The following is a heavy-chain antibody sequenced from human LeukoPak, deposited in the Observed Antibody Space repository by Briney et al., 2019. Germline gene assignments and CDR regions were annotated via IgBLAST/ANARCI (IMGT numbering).Heavy chain of an antibody. CDR3: ARVTVLLWFGDYNWFDP. CDR1: GFTFSDYY. D-gene: IGHD3-10*01. J-gene: IGHJ5*02. V-gene: IGHV3-11*04. CDR2: ISSSGSTI. Sequence: GGSLRLSCAASGFTFSDYYMSWIRQAPGKGLEWVSYISSSGSTIYYADSVTGRFTISRDNAKNSLYLQMNSLRAEDTAVYYCARVTVLLWFGDYNWFDPWGQGTLVTVSS.